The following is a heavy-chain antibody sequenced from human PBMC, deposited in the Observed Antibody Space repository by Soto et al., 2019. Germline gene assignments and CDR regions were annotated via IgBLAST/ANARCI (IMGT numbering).Heavy chain of an antibody. J-gene: IGHJ4*02. V-gene: IGHV3-9*01. CDR3: AKETTVVTPFDY. Sequence: GGSLRLSCAASGFTFDDYAMHWVRQAPGKGLEWVSGISWNSGSIGYADSVKGRFTISRDNAKNSLYLQMNSLRAEDTALYYCAKETTVVTPFDYWGQGTLVTVSS. D-gene: IGHD4-17*01. CDR2: ISWNSGSI. CDR1: GFTFDDYA.